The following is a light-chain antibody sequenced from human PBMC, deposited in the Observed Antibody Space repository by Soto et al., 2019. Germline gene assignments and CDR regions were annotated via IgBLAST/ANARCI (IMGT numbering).Light chain of an antibody. Sequence: QAVVTQPPSVSGAPGQRVTISCTGSSSNIGAGYDVHWYQQLPGTAPKLLIYGNSKRPSGVPDRFSGSKSGTSASLAITGLQAEDEAEYDCQAYDSSLSGYGFGGGTKLTVL. V-gene: IGLV1-40*01. CDR3: QAYDSSLSGYG. J-gene: IGLJ2*01. CDR1: SSNIGAGYD. CDR2: GNS.